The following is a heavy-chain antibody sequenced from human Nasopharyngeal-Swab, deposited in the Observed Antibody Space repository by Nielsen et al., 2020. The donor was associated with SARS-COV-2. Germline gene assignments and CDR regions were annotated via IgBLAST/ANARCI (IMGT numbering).Heavy chain of an antibody. CDR2: ISYDGSNK. J-gene: IGHJ4*02. CDR1: GFTFSSYV. D-gene: IGHD3-3*01. Sequence: GESLNLCCASSGFTFSSYVMHWDRRAPGKGLEWVAVISYDGSNKYYADSVKGRFTISRDNSKNTLYLQMNSLRAEDTAVYYCARCITIFGSGELDYWGQGTLVTVSS. V-gene: IGHV3-30*03. CDR3: ARCITIFGSGELDY.